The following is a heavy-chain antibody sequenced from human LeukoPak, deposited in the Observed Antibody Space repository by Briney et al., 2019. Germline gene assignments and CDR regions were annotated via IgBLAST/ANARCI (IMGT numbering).Heavy chain of an antibody. V-gene: IGHV4-59*08. CDR2: IYYSGST. J-gene: IGHJ3*02. D-gene: IGHD3-22*01. CDR3: ARLHYYDSSGYSEMAFDI. Sequence: TSETLSLTCTVSGGSISSYYWSWIRQPPGKGLEWIGYIYYSGSTNYNPSLKSRVTISVDTSKNQFSLKLSSVTAADTAVYYCARLHYYDSSGYSEMAFDIWGQGTMVTVSS. CDR1: GGSISSYY.